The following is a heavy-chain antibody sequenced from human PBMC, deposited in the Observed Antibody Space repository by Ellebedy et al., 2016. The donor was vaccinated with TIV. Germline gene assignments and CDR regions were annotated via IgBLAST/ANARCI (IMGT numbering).Heavy chain of an antibody. CDR3: AKATDDFWSGSPNYYFDY. D-gene: IGHD3-3*01. CDR1: GFTFSSYA. V-gene: IGHV3-23*01. Sequence: EGSLRLSXAASGFTFSSYAMSWVRQAPGKGLEWVSTISGSGVSTYYADSVKGRFTISRDNSKNTLYLQMNSLRAEDTAVYYCAKATDDFWSGSPNYYFDYWGQGTLVTVSS. J-gene: IGHJ4*02. CDR2: ISGSGVST.